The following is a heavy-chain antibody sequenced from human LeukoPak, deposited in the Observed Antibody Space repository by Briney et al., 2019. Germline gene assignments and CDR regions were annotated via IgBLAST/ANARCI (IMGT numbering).Heavy chain of an antibody. CDR3: ARWDIVVVPAAIYAFDI. D-gene: IGHD2-2*01. CDR1: GGSISSGGYY. J-gene: IGHJ3*02. V-gene: IGHV4-30-2*01. Sequence: PSETLSLTCTVSGGSISSGGYYWSWIRQPPGKGLEWIGYIYHSGSTYYNPSLKSRVTISVDRSKNQFSLKLSSVTAADTAVYYCARWDIVVVPAAIYAFDIWGQGTMVTVSS. CDR2: IYHSGST.